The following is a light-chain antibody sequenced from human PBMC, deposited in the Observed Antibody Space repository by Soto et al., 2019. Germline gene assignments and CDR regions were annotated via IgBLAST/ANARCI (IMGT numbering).Light chain of an antibody. CDR1: RNIGSW. CDR3: QQHANYPIT. Sequence: DIVMTQSPDSLAVSLGERATITCRASRNIGSWLAWYQQKAGKAPNLLIYKASTLETGVPSRFSGSASGTEFTLTISSLQPDDFATYYCQQHANYPITFGGGTKVDIK. V-gene: IGKV1-5*03. CDR2: KAS. J-gene: IGKJ4*01.